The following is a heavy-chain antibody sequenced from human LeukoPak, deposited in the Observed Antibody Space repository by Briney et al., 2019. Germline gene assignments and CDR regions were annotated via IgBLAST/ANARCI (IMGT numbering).Heavy chain of an antibody. V-gene: IGHV3-64*01. Sequence: PGGSLRLSCVASGFSISSHWMSWVRQAPGKGLQYVAGITSDGRSTFYGSSVKGRFIISRDNSRNTLYLQLGNLRTDDLAVYYCAKDHDYGGPDYWGQGTLVAVSS. CDR2: ITSDGRST. CDR1: GFSISSHW. J-gene: IGHJ4*02. CDR3: AKDHDYGGPDY. D-gene: IGHD4-23*01.